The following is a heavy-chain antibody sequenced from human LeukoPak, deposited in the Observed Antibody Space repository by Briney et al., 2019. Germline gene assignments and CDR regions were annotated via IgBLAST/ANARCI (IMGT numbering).Heavy chain of an antibody. V-gene: IGHV3-48*02. J-gene: IGHJ4*02. D-gene: IGHD6-19*01. CDR3: AKGGRRSGWAWVPY. CDR1: GFIFNNYA. Sequence: GGSLRLSCAASGFIFNNYAMNWVRQAPGKGLEWVSYISRSSSTIYYADSVKGRFTISRDNAKNSLYLQMNSLRDEDTAVYYLAKGGRRSGWAWVPYWGQGTLVTVSS. CDR2: ISRSSSTI.